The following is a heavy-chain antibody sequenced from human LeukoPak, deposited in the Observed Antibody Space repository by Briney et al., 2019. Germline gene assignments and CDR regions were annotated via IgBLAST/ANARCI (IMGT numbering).Heavy chain of an antibody. J-gene: IGHJ4*02. D-gene: IGHD3-10*01. CDR3: ARDPGLLWFGEGFDY. V-gene: IGHV1-2*02. Sequence: ASVKVSCKASGYTFTGYYMHWVRQAPGQGLEWMGWINPNSGGTNYAQKFQGRVTMTRDTSISTDYMELSRLRSDDTAVYYCARDPGLLWFGEGFDYWGQGTLVTVSS. CDR2: INPNSGGT. CDR1: GYTFTGYY.